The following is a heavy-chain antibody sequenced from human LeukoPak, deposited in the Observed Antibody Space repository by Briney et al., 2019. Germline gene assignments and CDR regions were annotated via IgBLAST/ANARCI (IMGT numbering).Heavy chain of an antibody. CDR1: GFPFSSYA. J-gene: IGHJ6*02. D-gene: IGHD2-15*01. V-gene: IGHV3-64D*09. CDR2: ISDSGGST. Sequence: GGSLRLSCSASGFPFSSYAMHWVRQAPGKGLEYVSAISDSGGSTYYADPVKGGFTISRDNSKNTLYLQMSSLRAEDTAVYFCVRGYSFGPYGMDVWGQGTTVTVSS. CDR3: VRGYSFGPYGMDV.